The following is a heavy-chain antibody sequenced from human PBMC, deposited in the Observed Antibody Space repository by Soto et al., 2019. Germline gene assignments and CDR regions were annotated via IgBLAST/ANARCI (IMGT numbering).Heavy chain of an antibody. D-gene: IGHD1-26*01. Sequence: SETLSLTCTVSGGSISSYYWSWIRQPPGKGLEYTGYIYYSGSTNYNPSLKSRVTISVDTSKNQFSLKLSSVTAADTAVYYCARDLGSAAFDIWGQGTMVTVSS. CDR2: IYYSGST. CDR1: GGSISSYY. V-gene: IGHV4-59*01. CDR3: ARDLGSAAFDI. J-gene: IGHJ3*02.